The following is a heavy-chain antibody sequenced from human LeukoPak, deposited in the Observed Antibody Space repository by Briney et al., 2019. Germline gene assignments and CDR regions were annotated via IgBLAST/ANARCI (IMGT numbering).Heavy chain of an antibody. J-gene: IGHJ4*02. CDR2: IIPIFGTA. Sequence: GASVKVSCKASGYTFTSYAISWVRQAPGQGLEWMGGIIPIFGTANYAQKFQGRVTITADESTSTAYMELSSLRSEDTAVYYCKYDSSGYIDYWGQGTLVTVSS. D-gene: IGHD3-22*01. V-gene: IGHV1-69*13. CDR1: GYTFTSYA. CDR3: KYDSSGYIDY.